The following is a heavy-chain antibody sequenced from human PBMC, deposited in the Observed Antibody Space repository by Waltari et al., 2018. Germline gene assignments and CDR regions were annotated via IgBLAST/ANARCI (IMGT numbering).Heavy chain of an antibody. Sequence: QVQLVQSGAEVKKPGASVKVSCKASGYTFTSYAMHWVRQAPGQRLEWMGWINAGNGNTKYSQKFQGRVTITRDTSASTAYMELSSLRSEDTAVYYCARGPIWPTNRYYYYYYGMDVWGQGTTVTVSS. CDR3: ARGPIWPTNRYYYYYYGMDV. V-gene: IGHV1-3*01. CDR2: INAGNGNT. CDR1: GYTFTSYA. D-gene: IGHD2-2*02. J-gene: IGHJ6*02.